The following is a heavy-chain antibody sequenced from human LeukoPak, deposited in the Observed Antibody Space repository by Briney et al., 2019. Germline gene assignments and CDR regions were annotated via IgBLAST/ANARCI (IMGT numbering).Heavy chain of an antibody. CDR3: ARWVAHDHAFDI. D-gene: IGHD2-15*01. CDR2: IIPIFGTA. V-gene: IGHV1-69*13. CDR1: GGTFSSYA. J-gene: IGHJ3*02. Sequence: EASVKVSCKASGGTFSSYAISWVRQAPGQGLEWMGGIIPIFGTANYAQKFQGRVTITADESTSTAYMELSSLRSEDTAVYYCARWVAHDHAFDIWGQGTMVTVSS.